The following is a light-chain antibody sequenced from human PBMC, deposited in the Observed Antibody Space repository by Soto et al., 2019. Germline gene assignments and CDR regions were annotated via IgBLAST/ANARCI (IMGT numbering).Light chain of an antibody. V-gene: IGLV3-21*02. CDR2: DDS. J-gene: IGLJ1*01. CDR3: QVWDSLSDHYV. Sequence: SYELTQPPSVSVAPGQTATITCGRNNIGRKSVHWYQQKPGQAPVLVVYDDSDRPSGIPERFSGSNSENTATLTISRVDAGDEADYYCQVWDSLSDHYVFGTGTKVTVL. CDR1: NIGRKS.